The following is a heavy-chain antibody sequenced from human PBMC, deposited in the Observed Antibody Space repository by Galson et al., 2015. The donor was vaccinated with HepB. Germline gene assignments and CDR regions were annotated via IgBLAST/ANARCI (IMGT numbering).Heavy chain of an antibody. D-gene: IGHD1-26*01. V-gene: IGHV1-24*01. CDR1: GSTLTELS. CDR3: AQALGSYLAFDI. J-gene: IGHJ3*02. Sequence: SVKVSCKVSGSTLTELSMHWVRQAPGKGLEWMGGFDPEDGETIYAQKFQGRVTMTEDTSTDTAYMELSSLRSEDTAVYYCAQALGSYLAFDIWGQGTMVTVSS. CDR2: FDPEDGET.